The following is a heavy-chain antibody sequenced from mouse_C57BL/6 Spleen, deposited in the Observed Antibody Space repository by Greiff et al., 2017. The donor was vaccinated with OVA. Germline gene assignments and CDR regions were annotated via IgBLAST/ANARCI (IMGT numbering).Heavy chain of an antibody. Sequence: QVQLQQPGAELVKPGASVKLSCKASGYTFTSYWMQWVKQRPGQGLEWIGEIDPSDSYTNYNQKFKGKATLTVDTSSSTAYMQLSSLTSEDSAVYYCAIKRDHYGSSPIYYAMDYWGQGTSVTVSS. V-gene: IGHV1-50*01. CDR2: IDPSDSYT. D-gene: IGHD1-1*01. CDR3: AIKRDHYGSSPIYYAMDY. J-gene: IGHJ4*01. CDR1: GYTFTSYW.